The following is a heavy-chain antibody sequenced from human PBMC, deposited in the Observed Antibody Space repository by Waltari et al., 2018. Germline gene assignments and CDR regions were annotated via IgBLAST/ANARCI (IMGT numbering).Heavy chain of an antibody. J-gene: IGHJ4*02. Sequence: DVQLVESGGGLVKPGGSLRLSCAASGFIFNTFAMNWVRQAPGKGLEWVSSISSRSTYIYYADSVKGRFTISRDNARSSLFLQMNSLRAEDTAVYYCARDEGGQYQGDFDYWGQGTLVSVSS. V-gene: IGHV3-21*01. CDR1: GFIFNTFA. CDR2: ISSRSTYI. D-gene: IGHD3-16*01. CDR3: ARDEGGQYQGDFDY.